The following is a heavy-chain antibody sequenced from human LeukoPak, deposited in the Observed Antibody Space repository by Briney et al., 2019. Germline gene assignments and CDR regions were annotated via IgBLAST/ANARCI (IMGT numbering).Heavy chain of an antibody. D-gene: IGHD2-21*02. J-gene: IGHJ4*02. Sequence: SETLSLTCAVYGGSFSGYYWSWIRQPPGKGLEWIGYIYYSGSTNYNPSLKSRVTISVDTSKNQFSLKLSSVTAADTAVYYCARYVVVTAYFDYWGQGTLVTVSS. CDR1: GGSFSGYY. CDR3: ARYVVVTAYFDY. V-gene: IGHV4-59*01. CDR2: IYYSGST.